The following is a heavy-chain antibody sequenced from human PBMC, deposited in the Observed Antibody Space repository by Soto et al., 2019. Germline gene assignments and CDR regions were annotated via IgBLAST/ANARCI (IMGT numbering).Heavy chain of an antibody. D-gene: IGHD6-19*01. CDR1: GYTFTSYG. J-gene: IGHJ6*02. CDR2: ISAYNGNT. V-gene: IGHV1-18*01. CDR3: ARAWLPLDYYGMDV. Sequence: ASVKVSCKASGYTFTSYGISWVRQAPGQGLEWMGWISAYNGNTNYAQKLQGRVTMTTDASTSTAYMELRSLRSDDTAVYYCARAWLPLDYYGMDVWGQGTTVTVS.